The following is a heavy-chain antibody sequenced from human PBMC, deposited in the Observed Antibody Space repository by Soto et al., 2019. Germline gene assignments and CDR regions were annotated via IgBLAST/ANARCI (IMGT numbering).Heavy chain of an antibody. CDR2: TRNKANSYTT. CDR3: ARSGSYRPFDY. D-gene: IGHD1-26*01. Sequence: GGSLRLSCAASGFTFSDHYMDWVRQAPGKGLEWVGRTRNKANSYTTEYAASVKGRFTISRDDSKNSLYLQMNSLKTEDTAVHYCARSGSYRPFDYWGQGTPVTVSS. CDR1: GFTFSDHY. V-gene: IGHV3-72*01. J-gene: IGHJ4*02.